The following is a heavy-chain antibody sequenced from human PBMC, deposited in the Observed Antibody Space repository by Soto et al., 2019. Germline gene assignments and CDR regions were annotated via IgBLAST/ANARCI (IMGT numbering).Heavy chain of an antibody. CDR2: VGTNNANT. V-gene: IGHV1-18*01. CDR3: ARELNTDTSAYYSFAF. Sequence: QVQLVQSGPEVKMPGASVKVSCKTSGYSFTAYGLAWLRQAPGQRPEWLGWVGTNNANTNYAQKFQDRVTMTTDRSTTTTCMELRSLRSDDTAVYYCARELNTDTSAYYSFAFWGQGTLVTVSS. D-gene: IGHD3-22*01. J-gene: IGHJ4*02. CDR1: GYSFTAYG.